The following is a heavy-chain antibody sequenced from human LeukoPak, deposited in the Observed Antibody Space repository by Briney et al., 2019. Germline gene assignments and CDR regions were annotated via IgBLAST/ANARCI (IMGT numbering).Heavy chain of an antibody. CDR2: INYDGAYT. CDR3: AKWGVDKGEWRHYVDY. Sequence: GGSLRLSCATSGFTFSSNVRSWVRQAPGKGLEWVSGINYDGAYTNYADSVKGRFTISRDNSKSTLYMQMNGLRAEDTAIYYCAKWGVDKGEWRHYVDYWGQGTLVIVSS. J-gene: IGHJ4*02. D-gene: IGHD3-16*01. CDR1: GFTFSSNV. V-gene: IGHV3-23*01.